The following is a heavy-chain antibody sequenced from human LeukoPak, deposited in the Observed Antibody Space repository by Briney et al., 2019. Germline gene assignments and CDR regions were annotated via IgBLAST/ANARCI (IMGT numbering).Heavy chain of an antibody. J-gene: IGHJ4*02. CDR2: IYSGGTT. CDR1: GFTVNSNY. V-gene: IGHV3-53*01. D-gene: IGHD5-12*01. CDR3: ARGSIVATFDY. Sequence: SGGSLRLSCAASGFTVNSNYMSWVRQAPGKGLEWVSVIYSGGTTYYADSVKGRFTISRDSPKNTLYLQMNSLRAEDTAVYYCARGSIVATFDYWGQGTLVTVSS.